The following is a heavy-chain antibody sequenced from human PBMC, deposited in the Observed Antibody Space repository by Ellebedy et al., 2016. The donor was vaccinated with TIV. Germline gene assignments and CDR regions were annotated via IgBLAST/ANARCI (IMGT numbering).Heavy chain of an antibody. Sequence: SETLSLXXAVSGGSISSGGYSWSWIRQPPGKGLEWIGYIYHSGSTYYNPSLKSRVTISVDRSKNQFSLKLSSVTAADTAVYYCARGQARLGIIGYYYYMDVWGKGTTVTVSS. J-gene: IGHJ6*03. CDR3: ARGQARLGIIGYYYYMDV. CDR2: IYHSGST. CDR1: GGSISSGGYS. D-gene: IGHD7-27*01. V-gene: IGHV4-30-2*01.